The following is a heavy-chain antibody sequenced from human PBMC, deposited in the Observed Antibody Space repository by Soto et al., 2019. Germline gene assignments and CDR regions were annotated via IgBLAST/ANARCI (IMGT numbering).Heavy chain of an antibody. J-gene: IGHJ6*02. CDR2: MSDDGSKI. CDR3: AKDRDPYYYYYLMDV. V-gene: IGHV3-30*18. Sequence: HPGGSLRLSCEASGFAFDTYGMHWIRQGAGQGLEWVATMSDDGSKIYYRGSVSGRFSISRDDSKRTLYLQMNSLRAEDTAVYYCAKDRDPYYYYYLMDVWGQGTTVTVSS. CDR1: GFAFDTYG.